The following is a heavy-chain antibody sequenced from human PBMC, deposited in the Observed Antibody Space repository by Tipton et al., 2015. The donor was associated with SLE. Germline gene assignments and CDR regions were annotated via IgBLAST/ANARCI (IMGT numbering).Heavy chain of an antibody. Sequence: TLSLTCTVSGGSIRSLYWSWIRQPPGKGLEWIGYIYTSGSTNYNPSLKSRVTISVDTSKNQFFLKLNSVIASDTAVYYCARLRGNTYIPDWGQGTLVTVSS. V-gene: IGHV4-4*08. D-gene: IGHD2/OR15-2a*01. CDR2: IYTSGST. CDR3: ARLRGNTYIPD. CDR1: GGSIRSLY. J-gene: IGHJ4*02.